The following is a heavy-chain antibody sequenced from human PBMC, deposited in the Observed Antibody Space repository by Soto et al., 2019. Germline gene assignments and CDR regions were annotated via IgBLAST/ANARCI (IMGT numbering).Heavy chain of an antibody. V-gene: IGHV4-34*01. CDR1: GGSFSGYY. CDR2: INHSGST. CDR3: AKDRGGLDLAVDY. J-gene: IGHJ4*02. D-gene: IGHD1-7*01. Sequence: SETLSLTCAVFGGSFSGYYSIWIRQPPGKGLEWIGEINHSGSTNYNPSLKSRVTISVDTSKNQFSLRAEDTAVYYCAKDRGGLDLAVDYWGQGTLVTVSS.